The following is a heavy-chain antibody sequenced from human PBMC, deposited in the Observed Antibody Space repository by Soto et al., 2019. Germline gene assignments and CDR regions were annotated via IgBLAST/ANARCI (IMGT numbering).Heavy chain of an antibody. J-gene: IGHJ4*02. CDR3: ARVLGTTVIRYYFDY. D-gene: IGHD4-4*01. V-gene: IGHV3-21*01. CDR2: MSSSSTHI. CDR1: GFTLSGYS. Sequence: EVQLVESGGGLVKPGGSLRLSCAASGFTLSGYSMNWVRQAPGKGLEWVSSMSSSSTHIYYADSVTGRFTISRDNAKNSLYLQMNSLRAEDTAVYYCARVLGTTVIRYYFDYWGQGTLVTVSS.